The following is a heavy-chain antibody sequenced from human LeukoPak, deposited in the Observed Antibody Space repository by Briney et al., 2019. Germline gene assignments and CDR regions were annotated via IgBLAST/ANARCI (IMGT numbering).Heavy chain of an antibody. CDR3: AREIAAAASNWFDP. Sequence: PGGSLRLSCAASGFTVSSNYMSWVRQAPGKGLEWVSVIYSGGSTNYADSVKGRFTISGDNSKNTLYLQMNSLRAEDTAVYYCAREIAAAASNWFDPWGQGTLVTVSS. CDR1: GFTVSSNY. J-gene: IGHJ5*02. D-gene: IGHD6-13*01. CDR2: IYSGGST. V-gene: IGHV3-53*01.